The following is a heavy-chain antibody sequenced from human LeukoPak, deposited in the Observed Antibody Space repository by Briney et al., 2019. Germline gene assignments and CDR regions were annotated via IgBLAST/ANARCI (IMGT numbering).Heavy chain of an antibody. D-gene: IGHD3-10*01. Sequence: SETLSLTCAVSGGSISSYYWSWIRQPPGKGLEWIGYIYYSGSTNYNPSLKSRVTISVDTSKNQFSLKLSSVTAADTAVYYCARAPIGRDAFDIWGQGTMVTVSS. V-gene: IGHV4-59*01. CDR2: IYYSGST. CDR3: ARAPIGRDAFDI. J-gene: IGHJ3*02. CDR1: GGSISSYY.